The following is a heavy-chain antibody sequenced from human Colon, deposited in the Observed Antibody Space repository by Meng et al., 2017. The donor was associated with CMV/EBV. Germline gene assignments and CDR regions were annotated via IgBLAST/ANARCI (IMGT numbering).Heavy chain of an antibody. Sequence: GGSLRLSCSSSRFTLSNHDVNWVRQAPGKGLEWLSHINRGDSVIAYADSVKGRFTISRDIAKNSLYLQMNSLRVEDTALYYCTKDQGISGYTMDVWGQGTTVTVSS. J-gene: IGHJ6*02. D-gene: IGHD5-24*01. V-gene: IGHV3-48*03. CDR1: RFTLSNHD. CDR3: TKDQGISGYTMDV. CDR2: INRGDSVI.